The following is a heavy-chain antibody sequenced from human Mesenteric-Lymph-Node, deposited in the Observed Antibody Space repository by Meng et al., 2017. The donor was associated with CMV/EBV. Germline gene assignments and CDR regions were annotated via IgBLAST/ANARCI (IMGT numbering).Heavy chain of an antibody. CDR3: AKDLLVVVTYYFDY. CDR2: INKNGGRT. CDR1: GFTYI. V-gene: IGHV3-64*02. Sequence: GGSLRLSCAASGFTYIMHWVRQAPGKGLEYVSAINKNGGRTYYADSVKGTFTISRDNSKNTLYLQMGSLRPEDMAVYYCAKDLLVVVTYYFDYWGQGTLVTVSS. J-gene: IGHJ4*02. D-gene: IGHD2-21*02.